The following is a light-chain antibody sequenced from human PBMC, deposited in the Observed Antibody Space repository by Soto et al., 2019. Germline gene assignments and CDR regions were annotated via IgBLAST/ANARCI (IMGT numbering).Light chain of an antibody. CDR2: GNS. J-gene: IGLJ2*01. CDR1: SSNIWANYE. Sequence: QPVLTQPPSVSGAPGQRVTISCTGSSSNIWANYEVHWYQQLPGTAPKLLIYGNSNRPSGVPDRFSGSKSGTSASLAITGLQAEDAADYYCQSYDSSLSGSVVFGGGTKLTVL. V-gene: IGLV1-40*01. CDR3: QSYDSSLSGSVV.